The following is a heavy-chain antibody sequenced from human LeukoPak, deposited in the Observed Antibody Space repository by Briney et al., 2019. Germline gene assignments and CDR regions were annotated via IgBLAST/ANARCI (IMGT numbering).Heavy chain of an antibody. CDR1: GGSISSYY. D-gene: IGHD3-22*01. J-gene: IGHJ6*02. CDR3: AGGYYDSSGYSFGAYYYYGMDV. Sequence: PSETLSLTCTVSGGSISSYYWSWIRQPAGKGLEWIERIYTSGSTNYNPSLKSRVTMSVDTSKNQFSLKLSSVTAADTAVYYCAGGYYDSSGYSFGAYYYYGMDVWGQGTTVTVSS. V-gene: IGHV4-4*07. CDR2: IYTSGST.